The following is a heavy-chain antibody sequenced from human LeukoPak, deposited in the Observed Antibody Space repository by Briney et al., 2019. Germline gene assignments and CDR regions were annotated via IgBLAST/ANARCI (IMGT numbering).Heavy chain of an antibody. V-gene: IGHV3-23*01. CDR3: ATNARSPYCGGDCYYFDC. D-gene: IGHD2-21*02. J-gene: IGHJ4*02. CDR1: GFTFSSYA. CDR2: ISGSGGST. Sequence: PGGSLRLSCAASGFTFSSYAMSWVRQAPGKGLEWVSAISGSGGSTYYADSVKGRFTISRDNSKNTLYLQMNSLRAEDTAVYYCATNARSPYCGGDCYYFDCWGQGTLVTVSS.